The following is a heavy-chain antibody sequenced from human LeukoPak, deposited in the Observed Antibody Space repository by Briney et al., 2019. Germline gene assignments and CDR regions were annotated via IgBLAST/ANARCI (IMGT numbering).Heavy chain of an antibody. V-gene: IGHV1-69*06. D-gene: IGHD2-8*01. Sequence: SVKVSCKASGGTFSSYAISWVRQAPGQGLEWMGGIIPIFGTANYAQKFRGRVTITADKSTSTAYMELSSLRSEDTAVYYCARAHPLGYCTNGVCSYFDYWGQGTLVTVSS. CDR2: IIPIFGTA. J-gene: IGHJ4*02. CDR3: ARAHPLGYCTNGVCSYFDY. CDR1: GGTFSSYA.